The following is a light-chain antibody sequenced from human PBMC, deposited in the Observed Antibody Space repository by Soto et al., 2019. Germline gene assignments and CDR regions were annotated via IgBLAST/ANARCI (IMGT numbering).Light chain of an antibody. Sequence: DIQMTQSPSTLSASVGDRVTITCRASQSISNWLAWYQQKPGKAPKLLIYKASSLESGVPSRFIGSGSGTEFTLTISSLQPDDFATYYCQQYNSSFGQGTKVEIK. CDR3: QQYNSS. V-gene: IGKV1-5*03. J-gene: IGKJ1*01. CDR2: KAS. CDR1: QSISNW.